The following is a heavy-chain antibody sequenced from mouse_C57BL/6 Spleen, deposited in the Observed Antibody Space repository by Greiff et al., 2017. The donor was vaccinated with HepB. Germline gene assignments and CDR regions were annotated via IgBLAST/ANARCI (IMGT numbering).Heavy chain of an antibody. D-gene: IGHD1-1*01. Sequence: QVQLQQPGAELVRPGSSVKLSCKASGYTFTSYWMHWVKQRPIQGLEWIGNIDPSDSETHYNQKFKDKATLTVDKSSSTAYMQLSSLTSEDSAVYYCARIRCNYPYYFDYWGQGTTLTVSS. CDR1: GYTFTSYW. CDR3: ARIRCNYPYYFDY. CDR2: IDPSDSET. J-gene: IGHJ2*01. V-gene: IGHV1-52*01.